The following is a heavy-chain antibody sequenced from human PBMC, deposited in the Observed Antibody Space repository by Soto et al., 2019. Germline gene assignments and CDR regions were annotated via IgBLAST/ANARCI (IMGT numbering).Heavy chain of an antibody. CDR3: ARDRWRDGYDYGPDF. CDR2: INPNSGGT. V-gene: IGHV1-2*02. Sequence: ASVKVSCKASGYTFTGYYMHWVRQAPGQGLEWMGWINPNSGGTNYAQKFQGRVTMTRDTSISTAYMELSRLRSDDTAVYYCARDRWRDGYDYGPDFWGQGTLVTVSS. CDR1: GYTFTGYY. J-gene: IGHJ4*02. D-gene: IGHD5-12*01.